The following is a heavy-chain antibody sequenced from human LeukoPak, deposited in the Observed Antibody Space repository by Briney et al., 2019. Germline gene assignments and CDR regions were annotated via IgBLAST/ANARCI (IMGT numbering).Heavy chain of an antibody. D-gene: IGHD4-17*01. CDR2: ISGSGGSI. CDR3: ARPHQPDYGDHNYYGMDV. V-gene: IGHV3-23*01. J-gene: IGHJ6*02. Sequence: PGGSLRLSCTASGFTFSDYAMSWVRQARGKGLEWVSGISGSGGSIRYADSVKGRFIISRDNSRNTLYLQMNSLRAEDTAVYYCARPHQPDYGDHNYYGMDVWGQGITVNVSS. CDR1: GFTFSDYA.